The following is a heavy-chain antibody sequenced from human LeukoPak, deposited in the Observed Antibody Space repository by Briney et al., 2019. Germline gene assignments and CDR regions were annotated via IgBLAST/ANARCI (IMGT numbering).Heavy chain of an antibody. J-gene: IGHJ3*02. CDR1: GFTFSSYS. CDR2: IIFSSTYI. D-gene: IGHD1-26*01. V-gene: IGHV3-21*01. Sequence: GGSLRLSCAASGFTFSSYSMNWVRQAPGKGLEWVSSIIFSSTYIYYADSVKGRFTISRDNAKKSLYLQMNSLRAEDTAVYYCARDSFWDSGSYGGAFDIWGQGTMVTVSS. CDR3: ARDSFWDSGSYGGAFDI.